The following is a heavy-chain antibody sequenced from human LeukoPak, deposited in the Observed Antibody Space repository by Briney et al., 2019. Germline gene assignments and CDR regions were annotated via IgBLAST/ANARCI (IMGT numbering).Heavy chain of an antibody. J-gene: IGHJ3*02. CDR1: GYTLTELS. V-gene: IGHV1-69*04. CDR3: ARGVVVTALRAFDI. CDR2: IIPILGIA. D-gene: IGHD2-21*02. Sequence: SVKVSCKVSGYTLTELSMHWVRQAPGKGLEWMGRIIPILGIANYAQKFQGRVTITADKSTSTAYMELSSLRSEDTAVYYCARGVVVTALRAFDIWGQGTMVTVSS.